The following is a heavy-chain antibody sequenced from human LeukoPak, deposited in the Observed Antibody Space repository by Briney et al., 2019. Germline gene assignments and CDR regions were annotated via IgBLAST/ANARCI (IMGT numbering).Heavy chain of an antibody. D-gene: IGHD3-16*01. CDR3: GKEGGA. J-gene: IGHJ5*02. V-gene: IGHV3-23*01. CDR1: GFRFSDFT. Sequence: TGRSLRLSCAASGFRFSDFTMTWVSQAPGKGPEWVSAIGGRGGSTYYAASLGGRFTISRDNSKEMLYLQMNSLKVEDTATYYCGKEGGAWGQGTKVTVSS. CDR2: IGGRGGST.